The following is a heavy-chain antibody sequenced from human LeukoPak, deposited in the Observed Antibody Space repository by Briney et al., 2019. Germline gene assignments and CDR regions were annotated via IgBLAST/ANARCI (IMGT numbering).Heavy chain of an antibody. CDR1: GGSISSGDYY. Sequence: PSQTLSLTCTVSGGSISSGDYYWSWLRQPPGKGLEWIGYIYYSGSTYYNPSLKSRVTISVDTSKNQFSLKLSSVTAADTAVYYCARFYYYDSSGYYRKYNWFDPWGQGTLVTVSS. V-gene: IGHV4-30-4*08. D-gene: IGHD3-22*01. CDR2: IYYSGST. J-gene: IGHJ5*02. CDR3: ARFYYYDSSGYYRKYNWFDP.